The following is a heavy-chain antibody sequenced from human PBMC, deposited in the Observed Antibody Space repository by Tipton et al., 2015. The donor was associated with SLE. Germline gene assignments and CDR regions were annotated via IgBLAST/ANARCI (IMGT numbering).Heavy chain of an antibody. Sequence: SLRLSCAASGFTFSSYSMNWVRQAPGKGLEWVSYISSSSSTIYYADSVKGRFTISRDNAKNSLYLQMNSLRAEDTAVYYCARARGGELLDYWGQGTLVTVSS. CDR2: ISSSSSTI. V-gene: IGHV3-48*01. D-gene: IGHD1-26*01. CDR3: ARARGGELLDY. J-gene: IGHJ4*02. CDR1: GFTFSSYS.